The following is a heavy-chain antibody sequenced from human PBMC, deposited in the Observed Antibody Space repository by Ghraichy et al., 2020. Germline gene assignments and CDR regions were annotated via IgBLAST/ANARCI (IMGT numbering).Heavy chain of an antibody. D-gene: IGHD6-19*01. CDR3: AREVIGWYHGMDV. Sequence: GGSLRLSCAGSGFTFSSYWMTWVRQAPGKGLEWVANIKQDGTEKYYVDSVKGRFTISRDNAKNSLSLQMNSLRAEDTAVYYCAREVIGWYHGMDVWGPGTTVTVSS. CDR1: GFTFSSYW. J-gene: IGHJ6*02. CDR2: IKQDGTEK. V-gene: IGHV3-7*01.